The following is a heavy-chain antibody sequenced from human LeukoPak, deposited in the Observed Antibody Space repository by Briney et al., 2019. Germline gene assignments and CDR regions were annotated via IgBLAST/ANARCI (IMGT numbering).Heavy chain of an antibody. V-gene: IGHV3-74*01. CDR1: GFIFHNYW. Sequence: PGGSLRLSCAASGFIFHNYWMHWVPQAPGKVLGWVSRINCEGRSRNSADYVKGRFTISRDNAKNTLSLQMNSLRADDTAVYYCASASSHRIAAGGDYWGQGTLVTVSS. CDR2: INCEGRSR. D-gene: IGHD6-13*01. J-gene: IGHJ4*02. CDR3: ASASSHRIAAGGDY.